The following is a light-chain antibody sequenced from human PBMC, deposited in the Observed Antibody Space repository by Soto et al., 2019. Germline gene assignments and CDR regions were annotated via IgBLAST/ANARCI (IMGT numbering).Light chain of an antibody. Sequence: QSVLTQPPSVSATPGQKVTISCSGSSSNIGSHYVSWYQQLPGTAPKLLIYDDNKRPSGIPDRFSGSKSGTSATLGITGLQTGDEADYYCATWDTSLSAYVFGTGTKVNVL. CDR3: ATWDTSLSAYV. J-gene: IGLJ1*01. CDR1: SSNIGSHY. V-gene: IGLV1-51*01. CDR2: DDN.